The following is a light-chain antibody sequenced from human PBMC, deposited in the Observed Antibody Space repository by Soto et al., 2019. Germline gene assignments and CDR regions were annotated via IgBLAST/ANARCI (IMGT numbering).Light chain of an antibody. Sequence: QPVLTQPPSVSAAPGQKITISCSGSDSNIWYNSVSWYQQLPGTAPKLLISENDERPSDLPDRFSASKSATSATLGITGLQTGDEATYFCGTWDNGLSAVVFGGGTKVTVL. CDR2: END. CDR3: GTWDNGLSAVV. V-gene: IGLV1-51*02. J-gene: IGLJ2*01. CDR1: DSNIWYNS.